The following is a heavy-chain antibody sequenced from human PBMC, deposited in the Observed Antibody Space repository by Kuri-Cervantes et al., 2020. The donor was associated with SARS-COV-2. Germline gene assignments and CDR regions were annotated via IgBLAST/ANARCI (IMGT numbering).Heavy chain of an antibody. D-gene: IGHD3-3*01. V-gene: IGHV4-38-2*01. CDR3: ARARDSSIFGVVIDDAFDI. J-gene: IGHJ3*02. CDR2: IYHSGST. Sequence: SETLSLTCAVSGYSISSGYYWGWIRQPPGKGLEWIGSIYHSGSTYYNPSLKSRVTISVDTSKNQFSLKLSSVTAADTAVYYCARARDSSIFGVVIDDAFDIWCQGTMVTVSS. CDR1: GYSISSGYY.